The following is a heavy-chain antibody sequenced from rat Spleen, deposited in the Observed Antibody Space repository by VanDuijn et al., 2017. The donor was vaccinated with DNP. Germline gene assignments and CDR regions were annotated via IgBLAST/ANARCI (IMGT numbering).Heavy chain of an antibody. Sequence: EVQLVESGGGLVQPGRSMKLSCAASGFTFSNYYMAWVRQAPTKGLEWVASISTGGGNTYYRDSVKGRFTISRDNAKSTLYLQMDSLRSEDTATYYCARQLMKGRGYVMDAWGQGASVTVSS. J-gene: IGHJ4*01. CDR3: ARQLMKGRGYVMDA. V-gene: IGHV5-25*01. CDR2: ISTGGGNT. CDR1: GFTFSNYY. D-gene: IGHD1-11*01.